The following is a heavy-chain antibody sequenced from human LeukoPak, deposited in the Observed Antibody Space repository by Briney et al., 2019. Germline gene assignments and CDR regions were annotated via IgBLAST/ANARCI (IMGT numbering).Heavy chain of an antibody. CDR2: ISYDGSNK. V-gene: IGHV3-30*03. J-gene: IGHJ3*02. D-gene: IGHD3-10*01. CDR3: TRDRGPDAFDI. Sequence: GRSLRLSCAASGFTFSSYGMHWVRQAPGKGLEWVAVISYDGSNKYYADSVKGRFTISRDNSKNTLYLQMNSLRAEDTAVYYCTRDRGPDAFDIWGQGTMVTVSS. CDR1: GFTFSSYG.